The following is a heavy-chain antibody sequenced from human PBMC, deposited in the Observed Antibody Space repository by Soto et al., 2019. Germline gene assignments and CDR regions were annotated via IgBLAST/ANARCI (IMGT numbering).Heavy chain of an antibody. CDR3: ARDYSFWSATLAY. Sequence: GGSLRLSCAASGFTFSSYRMTWIRQAPGKGLEWVANIIQDGSEKYYVDSVKGRFTISRDNAKNSLYLQMNSLRSDDTAVYFCARDYSFWSATLAYWGQGSLVTVSS. D-gene: IGHD3-3*01. CDR2: IIQDGSEK. J-gene: IGHJ4*02. CDR1: GFTFSSYR. V-gene: IGHV3-7*01.